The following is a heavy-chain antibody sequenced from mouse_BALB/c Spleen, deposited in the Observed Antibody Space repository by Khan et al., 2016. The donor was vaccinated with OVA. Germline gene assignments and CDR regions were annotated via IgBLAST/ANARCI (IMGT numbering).Heavy chain of an antibody. J-gene: IGHJ2*01. CDR2: ISYSGST. V-gene: IGHV3-2*02. D-gene: IGHD1-2*01. Sequence: EVKLQESGPGLVKPSQSLSLTCTVTGYSITSGYGRNWIRQFPGNKLEWMGYISYSGSTNYNPSLQSRISITRDTSKNQFFLQLNSVTTEDTATYYCARTARIKYWGQGTTLTVSS. CDR3: ARTARIKY. CDR1: GYSITSGYG.